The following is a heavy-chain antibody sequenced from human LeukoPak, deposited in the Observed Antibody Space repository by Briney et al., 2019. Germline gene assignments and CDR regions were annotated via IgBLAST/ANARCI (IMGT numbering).Heavy chain of an antibody. CDR1: GFTFSSYS. Sequence: GGSLRLSWAASGFTFSSYSMNWARQAPGKGLEWVSSISSSSSYIYYADSVKGRFTISRDNAKNSLYLQMNSLRAEDTAVYYCARDGQRTYYYDSSGYYVDYWGQGTLVTVSS. V-gene: IGHV3-21*01. CDR2: ISSSSSYI. D-gene: IGHD3-22*01. CDR3: ARDGQRTYYYDSSGYYVDY. J-gene: IGHJ4*02.